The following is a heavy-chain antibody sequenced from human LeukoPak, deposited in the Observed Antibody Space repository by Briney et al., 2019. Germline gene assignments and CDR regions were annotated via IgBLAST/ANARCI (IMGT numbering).Heavy chain of an antibody. D-gene: IGHD6-19*01. Sequence: GGSLRLSCAASGFTFSSYAMSWVRQAPGKGLEWVSVIYSGGSTYYADSVKGRFTISRDNSKNTLYLQMNSLRAEDTAVYYCARDSGGWYDYWGQGTLVTVSS. J-gene: IGHJ4*02. CDR3: ARDSGGWYDY. CDR2: IYSGGST. V-gene: IGHV3-53*01. CDR1: GFTFSSYA.